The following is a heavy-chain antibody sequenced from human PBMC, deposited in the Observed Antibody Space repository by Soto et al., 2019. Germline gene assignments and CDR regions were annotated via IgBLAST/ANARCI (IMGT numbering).Heavy chain of an antibody. CDR2: FSNSGTT. CDR1: GDSITNYY. J-gene: IGHJ6*02. V-gene: IGHV4-59*08. D-gene: IGHD2-21*01. CDR3: GRHLFSDV. Sequence: QVQLQESGPGLVKPSETLSLTCTVSGDSITNYYWNWIRQPPGKALEWIGYFSNSGTTNYNPSLKSRVIISADTSKNQFFLKLTSVTAADTAVYYCGRHLFSDVWGQGTTVTVSS.